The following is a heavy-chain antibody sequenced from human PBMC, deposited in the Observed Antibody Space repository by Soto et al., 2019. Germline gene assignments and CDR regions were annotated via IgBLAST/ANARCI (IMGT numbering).Heavy chain of an antibody. CDR3: ARGTGWYAA. CDR1: GDSMSSYY. J-gene: IGHJ5*02. V-gene: IGHV4-59*01. CDR2: VSYLGST. D-gene: IGHD2-8*02. Sequence: QVQLQESGPGLVKPSETLSLTCTVSGDSMSSYYCSWVRQPPGKGLEWIGYVSYLGSTNYNPSLKRRVTLSVDTSKNQFSLKLNSVTAADTAVYYCARGTGWYAAWGQGTQVTVSS.